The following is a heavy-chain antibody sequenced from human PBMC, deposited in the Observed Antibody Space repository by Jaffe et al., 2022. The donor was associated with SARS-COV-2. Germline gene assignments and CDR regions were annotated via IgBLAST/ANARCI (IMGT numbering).Heavy chain of an antibody. V-gene: IGHV3-21*01. CDR1: GFSFSSHS. D-gene: IGHD6-13*01. Sequence: EVRLVESGGGLVKPGESLRLSCEASGFSFSSHSMNWVRQAPGKGLEWVSSLDWTGNSRYHAGSVMGRFTISRDNAKNLLYLQMNSLRVEDTAVYYCARESVPPRQQLDYWGLGILVTVSS. CDR3: ARESVPPRQQLDY. CDR2: LDWTGNSR. J-gene: IGHJ4*02.